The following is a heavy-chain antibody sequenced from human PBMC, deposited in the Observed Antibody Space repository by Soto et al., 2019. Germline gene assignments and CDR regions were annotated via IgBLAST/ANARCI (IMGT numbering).Heavy chain of an antibody. V-gene: IGHV3-30-3*01. CDR2: ISYDGSNK. D-gene: IGHD3-16*02. CDR3: VRYPRSVGGSYRPDY. CDR1: GFTFRSYA. Sequence: PGGSLRLSCGASGFTFRSYAMHWVRQTPGKGLEWVAVISYDGSNKHYADSVKGRFSISRDNAKNMLYLQMDSLSSEDTAVYYCVRYPRSVGGSYRPDYWGQGTLVTVSS. J-gene: IGHJ4*02.